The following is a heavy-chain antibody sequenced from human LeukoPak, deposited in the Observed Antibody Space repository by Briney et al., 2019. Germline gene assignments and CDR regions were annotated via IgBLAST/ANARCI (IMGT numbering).Heavy chain of an antibody. V-gene: IGHV5-51*01. CDR2: IYPGDSDT. D-gene: IGHD4-17*01. CDR3: ARRVSMTTVTSVAFDT. J-gene: IGHJ3*02. CDR1: GYSFTSYW. Sequence: GESLKISCKGSGYSFTSYWIGWVRQMPGKGLEWMGIIYPGDSDTRYSPSFQGQVTISADKSISTAYLQWSSLKASDTAMYYCARRVSMTTVTSVAFDTWGQGTMVTVSS.